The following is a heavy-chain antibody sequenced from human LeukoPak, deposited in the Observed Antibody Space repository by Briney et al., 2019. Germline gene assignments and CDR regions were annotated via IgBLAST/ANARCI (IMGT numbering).Heavy chain of an antibody. J-gene: IGHJ4*02. D-gene: IGHD4-17*01. CDR3: AKERRYGEFDY. CDR2: ICGSGGT. CDR1: GFIFSNYA. V-gene: IGHV3-23*01. Sequence: PGGSLRLSCAASGFIFSNYAMSWVRQAPGKGLEWVSAICGSGGTYYADSVKGRFTISRDNSKNTLYLQMNSLRAEDTALYYCAKERRYGEFDYWGQGTLVTVSS.